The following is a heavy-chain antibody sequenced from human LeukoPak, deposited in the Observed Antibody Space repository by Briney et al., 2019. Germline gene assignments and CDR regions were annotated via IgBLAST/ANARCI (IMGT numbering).Heavy chain of an antibody. CDR2: IYTSGST. CDR1: GGSISSSSYY. V-gene: IGHV4-61*02. Sequence: PSQTLSLTCTVSGGSISSSSYYWSWIRQPAGKGLEWIGRIYTSGSTNYNPSLKSRVTISVDTSKNQFSLKLSSVTAADTAVYYCARDPSWEYYDSSGYYYVWGQGTLVTVSS. CDR3: ARDPSWEYYDSSGYYYV. D-gene: IGHD3-22*01. J-gene: IGHJ4*02.